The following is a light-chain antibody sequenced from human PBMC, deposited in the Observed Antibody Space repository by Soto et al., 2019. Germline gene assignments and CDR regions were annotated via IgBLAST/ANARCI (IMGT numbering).Light chain of an antibody. CDR1: QSVSSGY. CDR3: HQYGNSLWT. Sequence: EIVLTQSPCTLSLSPGERASPSCRASQSVSSGYLAWYQQKPGQAPRLLIYGASSRATGIPDRFSGSGSGTDFTLTISRLEPEDFAVYYCHQYGNSLWTFGQGTKVDIK. V-gene: IGKV3-20*01. CDR2: GAS. J-gene: IGKJ1*01.